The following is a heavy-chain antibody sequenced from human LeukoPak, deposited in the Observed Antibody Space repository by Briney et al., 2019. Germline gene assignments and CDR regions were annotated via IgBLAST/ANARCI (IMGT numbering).Heavy chain of an antibody. CDR2: ISSSSTYI. J-gene: IGHJ6*03. Sequence: GGPLRLSCAASGFIFSSYSMNWVRQAPGKGLEWVSSISSSSTYIYYADSVKGRFTISSDNAKNALYLQMNSLRAEDTAVYYCARVGVATIGNYYYYYMDVWGKGTTVTVSS. CDR3: ARVGVATIGNYYYYYMDV. CDR1: GFIFSSYS. V-gene: IGHV3-21*01. D-gene: IGHD5-12*01.